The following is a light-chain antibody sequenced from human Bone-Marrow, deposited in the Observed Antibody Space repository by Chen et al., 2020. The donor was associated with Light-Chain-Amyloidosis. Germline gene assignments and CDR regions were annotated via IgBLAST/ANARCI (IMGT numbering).Light chain of an antibody. Sequence: SYVLTQPSSVSVAPGQTAPIAWGGNNFGSTSVHWYQQTPGQAPLLVVYDESDRPSGIPERVSSSNSGNAATLTIRRVEAVYEADYYCQVWDRSSDRPLFGGGTKLTVL. J-gene: IGLJ3*02. CDR3: QVWDRSSDRPL. CDR1: NFGSTS. CDR2: DES. V-gene: IGLV3-21*02.